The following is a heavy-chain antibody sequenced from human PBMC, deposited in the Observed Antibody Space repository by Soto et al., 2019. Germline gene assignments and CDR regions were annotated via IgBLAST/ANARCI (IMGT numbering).Heavy chain of an antibody. J-gene: IGHJ4*02. D-gene: IGHD4-17*01. CDR1: GFTFSSYA. V-gene: IGHV3-23*01. CDR2: ISGSGGST. Sequence: PGGSLRLSCAASGFTFSSYAMSWVRQAPGKGLEWVSAISGSGGSTYYADSVKGRFTISRDNSKTTPYLQMNSLRAEDTAVYYCAKGRDYGDYAPFDYWGQGALDTVSS. CDR3: AKGRDYGDYAPFDY.